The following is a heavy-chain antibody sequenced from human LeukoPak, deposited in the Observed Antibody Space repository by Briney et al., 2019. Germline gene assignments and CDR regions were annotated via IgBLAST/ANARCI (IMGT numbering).Heavy chain of an antibody. Sequence: ATVKVSCKASGYTFTSYGISWVRQAPGQGLEWMGWISAYNGNTNYAQKFQGRVTMTRDTSISTAYMEVSSLRSDDTAVYYCTRRSGGTGTTLGYWGQGTLVTVSS. J-gene: IGHJ4*02. D-gene: IGHD1-1*01. CDR1: GYTFTSYG. CDR2: ISAYNGNT. CDR3: TRRSGGTGTTLGY. V-gene: IGHV1-18*01.